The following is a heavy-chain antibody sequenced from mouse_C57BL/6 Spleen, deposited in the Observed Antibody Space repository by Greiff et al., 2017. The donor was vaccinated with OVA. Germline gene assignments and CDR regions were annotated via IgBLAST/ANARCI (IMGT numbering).Heavy chain of an antibody. CDR1: GFTFSDAW. J-gene: IGHJ2*01. D-gene: IGHD1-1*01. CDR2: IRNKANNHAT. V-gene: IGHV6-6*01. CDR3: GTTVVAHFDY. Sequence: EVHLVESGGGLVQPGGSMKLSCAASGFTFSDAWMDWVRQSPEKGLEWVAEIRNKANNHATYYAESVKGRFTISRDDSKSSVYLQMNSLRAEDTGIDYCGTTVVAHFDYWGQGTTLTVSS.